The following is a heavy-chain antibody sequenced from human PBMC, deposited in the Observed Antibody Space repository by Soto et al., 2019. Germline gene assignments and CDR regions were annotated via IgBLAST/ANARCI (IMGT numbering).Heavy chain of an antibody. D-gene: IGHD6-6*01. Sequence: QVQLVQSEAEVRRPGSSVKVSCKASGGAFYSYTFSWVRQAPGQGLEWMGRIIPVFGKTRSAPTFQDRVTLSADKSASTVFLELNSLQSDATAIYYGVCHGKIASRPMLDSWGPGTLVTVS. J-gene: IGHJ5*01. CDR2: IIPVFGKT. CDR3: VCHGKIASRPMLDS. V-gene: IGHV1-69*02. CDR1: GGAFYSYT.